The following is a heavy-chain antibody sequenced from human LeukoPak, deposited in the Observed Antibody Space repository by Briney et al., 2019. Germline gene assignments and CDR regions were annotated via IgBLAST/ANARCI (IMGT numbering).Heavy chain of an antibody. Sequence: ASAKVSCKASGYTFTGYYMHWVRQAPGQGLEWMGWINPNSGGTNYAQKFQGRVTMTRDTSISTAYMELSRLRSDDTAVYYCASLMTTVTTVDAFDIWGQGTMVTVSS. V-gene: IGHV1-2*02. D-gene: IGHD4-17*01. CDR3: ASLMTTVTTVDAFDI. CDR1: GYTFTGYY. CDR2: INPNSGGT. J-gene: IGHJ3*02.